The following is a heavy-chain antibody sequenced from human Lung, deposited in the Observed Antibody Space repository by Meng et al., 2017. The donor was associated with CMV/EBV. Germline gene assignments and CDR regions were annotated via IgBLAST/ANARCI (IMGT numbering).Heavy chain of an antibody. CDR2: ISGSGRNAI. CDR1: GFIFSNYD. D-gene: IGHD3-16*01. V-gene: IGHV3-48*03. Sequence: GGSLGLXCEASGFIFSNYDMNWVRQAPGKGLEWVSYISGSGRNAIYYADSVRGRSTISRHSAKNSLYLQLNSLRAEDTAVYYCARVGAGGAFDSCAQGTLVTVSS. J-gene: IGHJ3*02. CDR3: ARVGAGGAFDS.